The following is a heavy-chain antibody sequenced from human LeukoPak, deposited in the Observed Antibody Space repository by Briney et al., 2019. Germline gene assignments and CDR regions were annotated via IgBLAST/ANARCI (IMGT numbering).Heavy chain of an antibody. CDR2: IYYSGST. CDR1: GGSISSHY. CDR3: ARVQVVVVPAAIPVLGAFDI. D-gene: IGHD2-2*02. Sequence: PSETLSFTCTVSGGSISSHYWSWIQQPPGKGLEWIGYIYYSGSTNYNPSLKSRVTISVDTSKNQFSLKLSSVTAADTAVYYCARVQVVVVPAAIPVLGAFDIWGQGTMVTVSS. V-gene: IGHV4-59*11. J-gene: IGHJ3*02.